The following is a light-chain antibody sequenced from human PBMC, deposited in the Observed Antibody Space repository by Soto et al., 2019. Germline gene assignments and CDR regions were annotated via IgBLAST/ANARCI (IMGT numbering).Light chain of an antibody. V-gene: IGKV1-39*01. CDR1: QSISSY. CDR3: QQNYSTPLFT. Sequence: DIQMTQSPSSLSASVGDRVTITCRASQSISSYLNWYQQKPGKSPKHLIYAASSLQSGVPSRFSGSGSGTDFTLSISSLQPEDFATYYWQQNYSTPLFTLGRGTKLEIK. CDR2: AAS. J-gene: IGKJ2*01.